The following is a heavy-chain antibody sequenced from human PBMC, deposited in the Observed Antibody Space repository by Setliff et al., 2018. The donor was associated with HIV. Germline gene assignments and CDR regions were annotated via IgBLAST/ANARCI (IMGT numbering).Heavy chain of an antibody. CDR2: VYFTGDA. CDR3: TRAQIAAPRPFDY. Sequence: SETLSLTCAVSGASINTINHLWDWIRQPPGKGLEWIGSVYFTGDAYYSPSLMRRATISADTSKNQFSLRLSSVTAADTALYFCTRAQIAAPRPFDYWGQGTLVTVSS. D-gene: IGHD2-21*01. J-gene: IGHJ4*02. CDR1: GASINTINHL. V-gene: IGHV4-39*01.